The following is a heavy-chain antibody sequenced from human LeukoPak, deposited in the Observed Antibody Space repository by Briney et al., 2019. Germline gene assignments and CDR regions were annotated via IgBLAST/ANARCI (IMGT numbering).Heavy chain of an antibody. V-gene: IGHV4-4*07. CDR2: IYTNGST. J-gene: IGHJ4*02. Sequence: SETLSLTCTVSGGSISSYYWSWIRQPAGKGLEWIGRIYTNGSTNYNPSLKSRVTMSVDTSKNQFSLKLSSVTAADTAVYYCARSGYSYGLGYFDYWGQGTLVTVSS. CDR1: GGSISSYY. D-gene: IGHD5-18*01. CDR3: ARSGYSYGLGYFDY.